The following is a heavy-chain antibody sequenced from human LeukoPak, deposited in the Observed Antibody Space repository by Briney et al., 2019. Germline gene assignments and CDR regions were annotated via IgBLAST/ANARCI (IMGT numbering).Heavy chain of an antibody. CDR3: ARQAAPYYYYYMDV. CDR2: IYTSGST. D-gene: IGHD2-15*01. J-gene: IGHJ6*03. CDR1: GGSISSYY. Sequence: PSETLSLTCTVSGGSISSYYWSWIRQPPGKGLEWIGRIYTSGSTNYNPSLKSRVTMSVDTSKNQFSLKLSSVTAADTAVYYCARQAAPYYYYYMDVWGKGTTVTISS. V-gene: IGHV4-4*07.